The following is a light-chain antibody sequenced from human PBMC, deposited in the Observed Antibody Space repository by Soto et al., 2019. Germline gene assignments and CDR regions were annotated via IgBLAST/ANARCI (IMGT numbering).Light chain of an antibody. CDR3: TSYTIRSPYV. Sequence: QSVLNQPAAVSGSPGQSMTISCIGTSIGVGGYDYVSWYQHHPGKAPKLLIFEVNNRPSGVSNRFSGSKSGNTASLSISGLQVEDEADYYCTSYTIRSPYVFGTGTKVTGL. CDR1: SIGVGGYDY. J-gene: IGLJ1*01. V-gene: IGLV2-14*01. CDR2: EVN.